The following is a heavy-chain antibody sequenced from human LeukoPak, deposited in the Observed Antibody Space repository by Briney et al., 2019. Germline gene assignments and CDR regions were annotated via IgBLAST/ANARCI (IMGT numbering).Heavy chain of an antibody. J-gene: IGHJ4*02. CDR3: VASSGSYHY. D-gene: IGHD3-10*01. CDR2: ISYDGSDE. CDR1: GFTFSTYG. Sequence: GRSLRLSCAASGFTFSTYGMHWVRQAPGKGLEWVAIISYDGSDEYYADSVKGRFTISRDNSKNTLSLQMNSLTAEDTAVYYCVASSGSYHYWGQGTLVTVS. V-gene: IGHV3-30*03.